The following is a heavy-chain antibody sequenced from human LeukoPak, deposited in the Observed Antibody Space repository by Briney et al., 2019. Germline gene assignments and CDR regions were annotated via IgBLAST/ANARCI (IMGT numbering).Heavy chain of an antibody. V-gene: IGHV3-33*01. CDR1: GFTFSSYG. J-gene: IGHJ4*02. D-gene: IGHD5-18*01. Sequence: PGRSLRLSCAASGFTFSSYGMHWVRQAPGKGLEWVAVIWYDGSNKYYADSVKGQFTISRDNSKNTLYLQMNSLRAEDTAVYYCAGGPFRAMASFDYWGQGTLVTVSS. CDR3: AGGPFRAMASFDY. CDR2: IWYDGSNK.